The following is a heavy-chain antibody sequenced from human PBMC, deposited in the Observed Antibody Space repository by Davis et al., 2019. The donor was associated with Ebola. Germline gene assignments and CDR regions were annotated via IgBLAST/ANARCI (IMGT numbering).Heavy chain of an antibody. CDR3: VPGTWI. V-gene: IGHV3-48*03. CDR1: GFTFSDYE. D-gene: IGHD5-18*01. CDR2: ISSSGDA. J-gene: IGHJ4*02. Sequence: GESLKISCGVSGFTFSDYEMNWVRQAPGKGLEWISYISSSGDAHYADSVKGRFITSRDNARNSLDLQMNNLRVEDTAVYHCVPGTWIRGQGLLVTVSS.